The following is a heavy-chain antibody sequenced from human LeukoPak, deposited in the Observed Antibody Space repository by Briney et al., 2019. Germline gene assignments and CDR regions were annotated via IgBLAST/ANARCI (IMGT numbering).Heavy chain of an antibody. CDR3: ARDPVGAIDY. V-gene: IGHV3-21*01. J-gene: IGHJ4*02. D-gene: IGHD1-26*01. CDR1: GFTFSSYS. Sequence: GGSLRLSCAASGFTFSSYSMNWVRQAPGKGLEWVSSISSSSSYIYYADSVKGRYTISRDNAKNSLYLQMNSLRAEDTAVYYCARDPVGAIDYWGQGTLVTVSS. CDR2: ISSSSSYI.